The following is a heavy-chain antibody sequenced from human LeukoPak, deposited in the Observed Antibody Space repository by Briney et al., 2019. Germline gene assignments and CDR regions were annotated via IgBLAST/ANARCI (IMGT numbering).Heavy chain of an antibody. CDR1: GDSVSSNSAA. J-gene: IGHJ4*02. CDR3: TRSDCSSGRCPGFDN. CDR2: TYYRSKWFI. Sequence: SQTLSLTSGISGDSVSSNSAAWNWIRQSPSRGLEWLGRTYYRSKWFINYAPSVKSRIIINPDTPKNQVSLQLNSVTPEDTAVYYCTRSDCSSGRCPGFDNWGQGTLVTVSS. D-gene: IGHD6-19*01. V-gene: IGHV6-1*01.